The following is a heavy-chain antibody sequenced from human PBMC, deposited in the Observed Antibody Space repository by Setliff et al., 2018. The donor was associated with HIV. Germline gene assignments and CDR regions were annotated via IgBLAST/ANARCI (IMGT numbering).Heavy chain of an antibody. Sequence: GESLKISCRGSGYSFTSYWIGWVRQMPGKGLEWMGIIYPGDSDTRYSPSFQGRVTISADKSINTAYLQWSSLQASDTAMYYCARGLNYYGSGSYLPLGYWGQGTLVTVSS. V-gene: IGHV5-51*01. CDR3: ARGLNYYGSGSYLPLGY. J-gene: IGHJ4*02. CDR1: GYSFTSYW. CDR2: IYPGDSDT. D-gene: IGHD3-10*01.